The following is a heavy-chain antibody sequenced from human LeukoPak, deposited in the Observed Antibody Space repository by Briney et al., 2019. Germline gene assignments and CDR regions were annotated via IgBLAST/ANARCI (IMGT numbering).Heavy chain of an antibody. V-gene: IGHV3-21*01. CDR3: ARDPGGSGWYRVGAFDI. CDR2: ISSSSSYI. CDR1: GFTFSSYS. Sequence: GGSLRLPCAASGFTFSSYSMNWVRQAPGKGLEWVSSISSSSSYIYYADSVKGRFTNSRDSAKNSLYLQMNSLRAEDTAVYYCARDPGGSGWYRVGAFDIWGRGTMVTVSS. J-gene: IGHJ3*02. D-gene: IGHD6-19*01.